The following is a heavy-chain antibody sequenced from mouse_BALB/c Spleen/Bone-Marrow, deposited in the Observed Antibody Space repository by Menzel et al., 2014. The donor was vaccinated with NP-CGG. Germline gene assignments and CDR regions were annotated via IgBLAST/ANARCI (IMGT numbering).Heavy chain of an antibody. CDR2: IYPGDGDT. CDR1: GYAFSSSW. J-gene: IGHJ2*01. CDR3: ARRGGNPSFDY. V-gene: IGHV1-82*01. Sequence: VHLQQSGPELVKPGASVKISCKASGYAFSSSWMNWVKQRPGQGLEWIGRIYPGDGDTNYNGEFKGKATLTADKSSSTAYTQLSSLTSVDSAVYFCARRGGNPSFDYWGQGTTLTVSS. D-gene: IGHD2-1*01.